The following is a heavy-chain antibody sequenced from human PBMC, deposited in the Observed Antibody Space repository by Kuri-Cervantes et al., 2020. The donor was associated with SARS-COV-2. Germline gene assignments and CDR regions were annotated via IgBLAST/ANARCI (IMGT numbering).Heavy chain of an antibody. CDR3: ARHTQGDN. V-gene: IGHV3-48*03. J-gene: IGHJ4*02. Sequence: GESLKISCAASGFPFSSHEMNWVRQAPGKGLEWLSYISYDGSKVLYADSVKGRFTISRDNAKNTLYLQMSSLRADDTAVYYCARHTQGDNWGQGTLVTVSS. CDR1: GFPFSSHE. CDR2: ISYDGSKV.